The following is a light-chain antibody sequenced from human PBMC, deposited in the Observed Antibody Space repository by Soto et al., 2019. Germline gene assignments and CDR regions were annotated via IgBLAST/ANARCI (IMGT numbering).Light chain of an antibody. CDR2: DVG. Sequence: QSALTQPRSVSGSPGQSVTISCTGTSSDVGGYNYVSWYQQHPGKAPKLMIYDVGKRPSAGPDRFSGCKSDNTASQTSSGLQAEDEADYYCCSYEGRYTRVFGSGTKVTVL. CDR3: CSYEGRYTRV. V-gene: IGLV2-11*01. J-gene: IGLJ1*01. CDR1: SSDVGGYNY.